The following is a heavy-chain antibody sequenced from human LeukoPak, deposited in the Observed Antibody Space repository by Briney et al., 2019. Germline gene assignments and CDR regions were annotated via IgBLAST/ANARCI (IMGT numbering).Heavy chain of an antibody. CDR3: ARERNSSSGYYYLFDY. CDR2: IYSGGST. CDR1: GFTVSSNY. D-gene: IGHD3-22*01. V-gene: IGHV3-53*01. J-gene: IGHJ4*02. Sequence: HPGGSLRLSCAASGFTVSSNYMSWVRQAPGKGLEWVSVIYSGGSTYYADSVKGRFTISRDNSKNTLYLQMNSLRAEDTAVYYCARERNSSSGYYYLFDYWGQGTLVTVSS.